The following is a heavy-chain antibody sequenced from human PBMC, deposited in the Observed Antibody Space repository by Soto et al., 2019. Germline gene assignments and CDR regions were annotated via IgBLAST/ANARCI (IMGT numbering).Heavy chain of an antibody. CDR1: GFSFSDYY. Sequence: QVRLVESGGGLVKPGGSVRLSCAASGFSFSDYYMTWIRQAPGKGLEWVSRISNSGEDTNYADSVQGRFTISRDNGENSLYLQMISLRPEDTGVYYCAKDLDVVMVLSATRGLDVWGQGTTVTVSS. J-gene: IGHJ6*02. V-gene: IGHV3-11*06. CDR2: ISNSGEDT. CDR3: AKDLDVVMVLSATRGLDV. D-gene: IGHD2-15*01.